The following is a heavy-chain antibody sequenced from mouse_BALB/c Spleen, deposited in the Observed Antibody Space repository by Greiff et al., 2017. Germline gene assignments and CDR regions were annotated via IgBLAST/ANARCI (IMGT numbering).Heavy chain of an antibody. D-gene: IGHD2-14*01. J-gene: IGHJ4*01. CDR3: ARRGYEGAMDY. CDR1: GYTFTSYW. V-gene: IGHV1-7*01. CDR2: INPSTGYT. Sequence: VQLQQSGAELAKPGASVKMSCKASGYTFTSYWMHWVKQKPGQGLEWIGYINPSTGYTEYNQKFKDKATLTADKSSSTAYMQLSSLTSEDSAVYYCARRGYEGAMDYWGQGTSVTVSS.